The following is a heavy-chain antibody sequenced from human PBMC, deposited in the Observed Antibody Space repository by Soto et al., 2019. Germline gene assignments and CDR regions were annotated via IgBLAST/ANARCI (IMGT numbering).Heavy chain of an antibody. V-gene: IGHV3-23*01. CDR1: GLTVATSA. D-gene: IGHD2-8*01. J-gene: IGHJ3*02. Sequence: EVQLLESGGGLVQPGGSLRLSCAASGLTVATSAMSWVRQAPGKGLKWVSAIHDNDDSTFYADSVKGRFTIARDSSKNKLYLQMTSLEGEDTAIYYRAAVEWWGGRIWGQGTMVTVSS. CDR3: AAVEWWGGRI. CDR2: IHDNDDST.